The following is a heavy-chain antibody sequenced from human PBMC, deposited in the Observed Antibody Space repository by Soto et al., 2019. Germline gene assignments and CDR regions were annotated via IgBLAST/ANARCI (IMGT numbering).Heavy chain of an antibody. D-gene: IGHD2-2*01. Sequence: TFSDYYMSWIRQAPGKGLEWVSYISSSGTTIYYADSVKGRFTISRDNAKDSLYLQMNSLRAEDTAVYYCARGPHCTTTSCYPYWGQGTLVTVSS. CDR2: ISSSGTTI. CDR3: ARGPHCTTTSCYPY. CDR1: TFSDYY. J-gene: IGHJ4*02. V-gene: IGHV3-11*01.